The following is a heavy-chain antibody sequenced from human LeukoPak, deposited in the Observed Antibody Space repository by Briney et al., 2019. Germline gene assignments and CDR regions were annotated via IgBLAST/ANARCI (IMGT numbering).Heavy chain of an antibody. J-gene: IGHJ4*02. D-gene: IGHD2-2*01. V-gene: IGHV3-23*01. CDR3: AKEAQGCSITSCYFDS. CDR2: ISGSGGST. Sequence: GGSLRLSCAASGFTFSSYAMSWVRQAPGRGLEWVSAISGSGGSTYYADSVKGRFTISRDNSQNTLYLQMNSLRAEDTAVYYCAKEAQGCSITSCYFDSWGQGTLVTVSS. CDR1: GFTFSSYA.